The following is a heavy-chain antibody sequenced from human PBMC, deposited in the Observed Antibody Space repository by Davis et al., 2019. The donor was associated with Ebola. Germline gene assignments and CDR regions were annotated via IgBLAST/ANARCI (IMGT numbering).Heavy chain of an antibody. V-gene: IGHV1-58*01. Sequence: SVKVSCKASGLTFSSSIVQWVRHARGQRPEWIGWIVVGSGNTDYAEKFQERVTITRDMSTGTVYMDLSSLRSEDTAFYYCAADSLSTDTPFDYWGQGTLVTASS. CDR3: AADSLSTDTPFDY. J-gene: IGHJ4*02. D-gene: IGHD4-17*01. CDR1: GLTFSSSI. CDR2: IVVGSGNT.